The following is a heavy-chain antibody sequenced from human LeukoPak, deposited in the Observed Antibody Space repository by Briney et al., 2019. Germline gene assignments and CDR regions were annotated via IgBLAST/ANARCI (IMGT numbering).Heavy chain of an antibody. D-gene: IGHD2-15*01. J-gene: IGHJ3*01. V-gene: IGHV5-51*01. CDR2: IFPIDSDT. CDR3: VRLGYCGGGCGYSRGSLDV. CDR1: GYSFTTAS. Sequence: GESLKISCKASGYSFTTASIGWVRQMPGKGREWVGFIFPIDSDTRYSPCFQGQVTISTNNSITSAYQQSSSLKAPETAMYYCVRLGYCGGGCGYSRGSLDVWGEGTMLTLSS.